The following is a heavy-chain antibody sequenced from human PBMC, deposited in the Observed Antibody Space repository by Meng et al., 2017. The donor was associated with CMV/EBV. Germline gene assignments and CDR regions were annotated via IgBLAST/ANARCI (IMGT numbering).Heavy chain of an antibody. V-gene: IGHV4-39*01. D-gene: IGHD6-13*01. CDR1: GGSISSSSYY. J-gene: IGHJ3*02. CDR3: ARHGTAAADAFDI. CDR2: IYYSGST. Sequence: GSLRLSCTVSGGSISSSSYYWGWIRQPPGKGLEWIGSIYYSGSTYYNPSLQSRVTISVDTSKNHFSLRLGSVSAADTAVYYCARHGTAAADAFDIWGQGTMVTVSS.